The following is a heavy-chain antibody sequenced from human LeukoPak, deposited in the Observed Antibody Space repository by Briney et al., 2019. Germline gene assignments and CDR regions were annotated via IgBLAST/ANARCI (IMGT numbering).Heavy chain of an antibody. D-gene: IGHD5-12*01. J-gene: IGHJ4*02. V-gene: IGHV4-4*07. CDR3: ARGVREGGYDSPSDN. CDR1: VGYTGSHY. Sequence: SETLSLTCTVSVGYTGSHYWSWIRQPAGKGLEWIGRISPSGTTHYNPSLGSRVTMSVDTSNNYFSLRLSSVTAADTAVYYCARGVREGGYDSPSDNWGQGSLVTVSS. CDR2: ISPSGTT.